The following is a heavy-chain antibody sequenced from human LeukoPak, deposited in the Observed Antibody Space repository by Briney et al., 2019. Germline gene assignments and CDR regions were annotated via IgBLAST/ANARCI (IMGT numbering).Heavy chain of an antibody. J-gene: IGHJ3*02. CDR3: ATGVVPAAIDAFDI. Sequence: GASVKVSCKVSGYTLTELSMHWVRQAPGKGLEWLGGFDPEDGETIYAQKFQGRVTMTEDTSTDTAYMELSSLRSEDTAVYYCATGVVPAAIDAFDIWGQGTMVTVSS. CDR1: GYTLTELS. CDR2: FDPEDGET. D-gene: IGHD2-2*01. V-gene: IGHV1-24*01.